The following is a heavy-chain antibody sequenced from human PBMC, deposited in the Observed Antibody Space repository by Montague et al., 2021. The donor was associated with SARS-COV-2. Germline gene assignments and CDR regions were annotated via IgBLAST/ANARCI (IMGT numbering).Heavy chain of an antibody. CDR3: VRDHPYGGPRGAYDI. J-gene: IGHJ3*02. D-gene: IGHD4-23*01. CDR1: GTSITGYY. V-gene: IGHV4-59*01. Sequence: SETLSLTCTVSGTSITGYYWSWLRRSPGKGLEWIAYISDGGAVNYNPSLGSRVTISTDTSKNQLSLKVNSVTAADTAVYYCVRDHPYGGPRGAYDIWGQGTVVTVSS. CDR2: ISDGGAV.